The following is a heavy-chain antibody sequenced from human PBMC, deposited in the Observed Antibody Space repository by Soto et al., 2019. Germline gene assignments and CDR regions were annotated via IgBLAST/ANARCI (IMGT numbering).Heavy chain of an antibody. J-gene: IGHJ6*02. CDR2: IEGDGSAK. D-gene: IGHD2-2*02. CDR1: GFTFSSFW. Sequence: GGSLRLSCAASGFTFSSFWMSWVRQAPGKGPEWVANIEGDGSAKDYLDSVKGRFTISRDNAKNSLYLQMSSLRAEDTAVYYCVRDGCSGNRCYIYGMDVWGQGTTVTVSS. V-gene: IGHV3-7*03. CDR3: VRDGCSGNRCYIYGMDV.